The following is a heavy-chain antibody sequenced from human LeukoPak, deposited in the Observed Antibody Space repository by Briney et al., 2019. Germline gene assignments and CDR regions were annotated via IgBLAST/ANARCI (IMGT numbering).Heavy chain of an antibody. D-gene: IGHD3-3*01. V-gene: IGHV3-21*01. CDR3: ASQYYDFWSGYYGGNWFDP. CDR1: GFTFSSYS. Sequence: PGGSLRLSCAASGFTFSSYSMNWVRQASGKGLQWVSSLSSSRSYIYYADSVKGRFTISRDNAKDSLYLQMNSLRAEDTAVYYCASQYYDFWSGYYGGNWFDPWGQGTLVTVSS. CDR2: LSSSRSYI. J-gene: IGHJ5*02.